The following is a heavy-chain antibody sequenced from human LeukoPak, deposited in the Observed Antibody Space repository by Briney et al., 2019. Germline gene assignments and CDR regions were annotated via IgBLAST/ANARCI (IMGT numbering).Heavy chain of an antibody. V-gene: IGHV3-7*01. CDR3: ARGLTGGFDY. D-gene: IGHD1-20*01. CDR1: GFTFSNYW. Sequence: PGGSLRLSCAASGFTFSNYWMSWVRQAPGKGLEWVANIKQDGSEKYYVDSVKGRFTISRDNAKNSLYLQMNSLRAEDTAVYYCARGLTGGFDYWGQGTLVTVSS. J-gene: IGHJ4*02. CDR2: IKQDGSEK.